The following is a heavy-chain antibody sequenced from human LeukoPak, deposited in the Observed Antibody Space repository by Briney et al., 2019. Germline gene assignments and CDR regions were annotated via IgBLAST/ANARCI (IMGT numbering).Heavy chain of an antibody. CDR2: LNWNGGST. CDR3: AGLRGYDFSLPDY. Sequence: GGSLRLSCAASGFTFDDYGMSWVRQAPGKGLEWVSGLNWNGGSTGYADSVKGRFTISRDNAKNSLYLQMNSLRAEDTALYYCAGLRGYDFSLPDYWGQGTLVTVSS. D-gene: IGHD5-12*01. J-gene: IGHJ4*02. CDR1: GFTFDDYG. V-gene: IGHV3-20*04.